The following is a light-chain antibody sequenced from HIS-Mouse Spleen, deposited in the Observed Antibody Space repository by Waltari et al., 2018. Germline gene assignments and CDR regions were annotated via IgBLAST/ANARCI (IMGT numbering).Light chain of an antibody. CDR3: SSYTSSSTWV. J-gene: IGLJ3*02. V-gene: IGLV2-14*03. Sequence: QSALTQPASVSGSPGQSITISCPGTSSDVGGYHSVSWYQQHPGKAPKLMIYDVSNRPSGVSNRFSGSKSGNTASLTISGLQAEDEADYYCSSYTSSSTWVFGGGTKLTVL. CDR1: SSDVGGYHS. CDR2: DVS.